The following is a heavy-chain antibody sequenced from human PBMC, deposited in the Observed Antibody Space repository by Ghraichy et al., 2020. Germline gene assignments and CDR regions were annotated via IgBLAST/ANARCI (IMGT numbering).Heavy chain of an antibody. CDR2: ISSSSSAI. CDR1: GFTFSSYS. Sequence: GGSLRLSCVASGFTFSSYSMNWVRQAPGKGLEWVSYISSSSSAIYYADSVKGRFSISRDNAKSSLYLQMNGLRDEDTAVYYCARAPHADWDYLGAEFDPWGQGTLVTVSS. CDR3: ARAPHADWDYLGAEFDP. J-gene: IGHJ5*02. D-gene: IGHD1-7*01. V-gene: IGHV3-48*02.